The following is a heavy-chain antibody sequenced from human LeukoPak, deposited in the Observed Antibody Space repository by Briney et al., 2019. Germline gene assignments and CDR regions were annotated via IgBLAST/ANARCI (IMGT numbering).Heavy chain of an antibody. J-gene: IGHJ3*02. CDR3: ARPDDYGGKPAAFNI. CDR1: GYSFNTYW. CDR2: VYPGDSDT. D-gene: IGHD4-23*01. Sequence: GASLQISCKGSGYSFNTYWIAWVRRMPGKGLEVMGIVYPGDSDTRYSPSFQGQVTISVDKSINTAYLQWSSLKASDTAMYYCARPDDYGGKPAAFNIWGQGTMVTVSS. V-gene: IGHV5-51*01.